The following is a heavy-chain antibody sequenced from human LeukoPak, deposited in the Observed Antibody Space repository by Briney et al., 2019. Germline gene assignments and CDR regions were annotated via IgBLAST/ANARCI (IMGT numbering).Heavy chain of an antibody. J-gene: IGHJ4*02. CDR1: GGTFSSYA. CDR2: IIPIFGTA. D-gene: IGHD6-13*01. Sequence: RASVKVSCKASGGTFSSYAISWVRQAPGQGLEWMGGIIPIFGTANYAQKFQGRVTITADESTSTAYMELSSLRSEDTAVYYCARGRHTSSWNYFDYWGQGTLVTVSS. V-gene: IGHV1-69*13. CDR3: ARGRHTSSWNYFDY.